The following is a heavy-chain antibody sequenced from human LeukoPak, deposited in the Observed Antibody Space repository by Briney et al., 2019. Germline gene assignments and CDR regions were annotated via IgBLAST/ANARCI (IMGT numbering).Heavy chain of an antibody. Sequence: SETLSLTCTVSGYSISSGYYWGWMRQPPGKGLEWIGSIYHSGSTYYNPSLKSRVTISVDTSKNQFSLKLSSVTAADTAVYYCAREPHGYNYYYFDYWGQGTLVTVSS. J-gene: IGHJ4*02. CDR2: IYHSGST. D-gene: IGHD5-24*01. V-gene: IGHV4-38-2*02. CDR3: AREPHGYNYYYFDY. CDR1: GYSISSGYY.